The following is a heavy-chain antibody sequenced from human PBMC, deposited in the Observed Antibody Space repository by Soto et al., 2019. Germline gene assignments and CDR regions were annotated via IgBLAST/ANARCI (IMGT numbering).Heavy chain of an antibody. J-gene: IGHJ4*02. V-gene: IGHV1-3*01. Sequence: ASVKVSCKASGYTFTSYAMHWVRQAPGQRLEWMGWINAGNGNTKYSQKFQGRVTITRDTSASTAYMELSSLRSEDTAVYYCARGRDDIVLMVYAKCFGYWRQRPLVTASS. CDR2: INAGNGNT. CDR1: GYTFTSYA. D-gene: IGHD2-8*01. CDR3: ARGRDDIVLMVYAKCFGY.